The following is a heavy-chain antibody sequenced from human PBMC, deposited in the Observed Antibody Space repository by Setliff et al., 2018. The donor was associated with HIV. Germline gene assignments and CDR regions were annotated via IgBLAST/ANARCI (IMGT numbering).Heavy chain of an antibody. CDR3: AREGPFHQTTHTSNFFVDY. Sequence: SETLSLTCDLSGDSFSGFYWSWIRQPPGKGLEWVGHIDHNGVTAYSPSLKSRVTISVDMSKRQFSLKITSLTAADTAVYYCAREGPFHQTTHTSNFFVDYWGQGALVTVSS. V-gene: IGHV4-34*01. CDR2: IDHNGVT. D-gene: IGHD2-2*01. J-gene: IGHJ4*01. CDR1: GDSFSGFY.